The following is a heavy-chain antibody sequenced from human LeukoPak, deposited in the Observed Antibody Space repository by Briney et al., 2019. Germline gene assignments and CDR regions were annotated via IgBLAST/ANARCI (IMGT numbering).Heavy chain of an antibody. Sequence: SETLSLTCTVSGGSISSSNYYWSWIRQPPGKGLEWIGYIYYSGSTNYNPSLKSRVTISVDTSKNQFSLKLSSVTAADTAVYYCARAGRSMNGGNFDYWGQGTLVTVSS. CDR1: GGSISSSNYY. CDR2: IYYSGST. V-gene: IGHV4-61*01. J-gene: IGHJ4*02. CDR3: ARAGRSMNGGNFDY. D-gene: IGHD4-23*01.